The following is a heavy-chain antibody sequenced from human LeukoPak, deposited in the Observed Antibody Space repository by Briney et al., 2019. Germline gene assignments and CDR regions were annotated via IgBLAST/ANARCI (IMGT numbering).Heavy chain of an antibody. CDR2: IIPIFGTA. V-gene: IGHV1-69*01. Sequence: SVKVFCKASGGTFSSYAISWVRQAPGQGLEWMGGIIPIFGTANYAQKFQGRVTITADESTSTAYMELSSLRSEDTAVYYCASDLRGYSYALDYWGQGTLVTVSS. D-gene: IGHD5-18*01. CDR3: ASDLRGYSYALDY. CDR1: GGTFSSYA. J-gene: IGHJ4*02.